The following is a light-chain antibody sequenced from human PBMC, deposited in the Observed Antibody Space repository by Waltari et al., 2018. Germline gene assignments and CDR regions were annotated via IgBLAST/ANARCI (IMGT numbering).Light chain of an antibody. V-gene: IGKV3-11*01. CDR2: EAS. J-gene: IGKJ4*01. Sequence: EIVLTQSPATLSLSPGERATLSCRASQSVSTYLAWYQQKPGQAPRLLIYEASNRDTGIPARFSGSGSGTDFTLTINSLEPEDFGVYYCQQRSNWPQLTFGGGTKVEIK. CDR1: QSVSTY. CDR3: QQRSNWPQLT.